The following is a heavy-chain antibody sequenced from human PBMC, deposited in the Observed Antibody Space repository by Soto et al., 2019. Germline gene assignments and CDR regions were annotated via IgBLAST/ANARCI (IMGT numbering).Heavy chain of an antibody. CDR3: TRRATVTNPFGY. J-gene: IGHJ4*02. D-gene: IGHD4-17*01. V-gene: IGHV3-73*02. Sequence: EVQLVESGGGLVQPGGSLKLSCAASGFTFSGSAMHWVRQASGKGLEWVGRIRSKANSYATAYAASVKGRFTISRDDSKNTAYLQMNSLKTEDTAVYYCTRRATVTNPFGYWGQGTLVTVSS. CDR1: GFTFSGSA. CDR2: IRSKANSYAT.